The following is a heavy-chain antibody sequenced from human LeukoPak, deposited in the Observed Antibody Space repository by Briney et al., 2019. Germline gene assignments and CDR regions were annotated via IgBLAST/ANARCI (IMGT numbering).Heavy chain of an antibody. J-gene: IGHJ4*02. Sequence: PGGSLRLSCAASGFTFSIYAMSWVRQAPGKGLEWVSTITDSGGATYHADSVKGRFTTSRDNSKNTLYLQMNSLRAEDTAVYYCAQRAQLPKRHFDYWGQGTLVTVSS. CDR1: GFTFSIYA. V-gene: IGHV3-23*01. CDR3: AQRAQLPKRHFDY. D-gene: IGHD2-2*01. CDR2: ITDSGGAT.